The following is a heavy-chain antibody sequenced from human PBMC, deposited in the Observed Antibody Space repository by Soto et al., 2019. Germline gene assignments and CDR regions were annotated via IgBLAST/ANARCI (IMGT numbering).Heavy chain of an antibody. CDR3: AREVPDVSSWYWFDP. D-gene: IGHD6-13*01. CDR2: IYYGGST. Sequence: SETLSLTCTVSGGSISSGDYYWSWIRQPPGKGLEWIGYIYYGGSTYYNPSLKSRVTISVDTSKNQFSLKLSSVTAADTAVYYCAREVPDVSSWYWFDPWGQGTLVTVSS. V-gene: IGHV4-30-4*01. J-gene: IGHJ5*02. CDR1: GGSISSGDYY.